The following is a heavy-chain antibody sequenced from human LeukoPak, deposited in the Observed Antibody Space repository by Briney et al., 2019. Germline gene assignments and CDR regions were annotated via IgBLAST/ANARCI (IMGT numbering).Heavy chain of an antibody. CDR3: IRGAASGSYFGLAV. CDR1: GFTFSGST. J-gene: IGHJ6*02. D-gene: IGHD1-26*01. V-gene: IGHV3-73*01. CDR2: IKRKADNYAT. Sequence: PGGSLRLSCEASGFTFSGSTMHWVRQASAKGLEWVGRIKRKADNYATAYGTSVKGRFTLFRDDSKSTAYLQMNSLQTEDTAVYYCIRGAASGSYFGLAVWGQGATVTVFS.